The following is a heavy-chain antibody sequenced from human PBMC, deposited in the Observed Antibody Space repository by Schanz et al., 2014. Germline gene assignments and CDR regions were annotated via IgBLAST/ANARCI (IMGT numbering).Heavy chain of an antibody. D-gene: IGHD4-17*01. Sequence: QVQLVQSGAEVKRSGASVKVSCKASGYTFIDYYMHWVRQAPGQGLEWVGWIDPNGGATNHAQMLQGRVTMTRDTSISTAYMELSGLTSDDTAVYFCARDPYGKNSGDFDYWGQGTLVTVSS. J-gene: IGHJ4*02. CDR3: ARDPYGKNSGDFDY. CDR2: IDPNGGAT. V-gene: IGHV1-2*02. CDR1: GYTFIDYY.